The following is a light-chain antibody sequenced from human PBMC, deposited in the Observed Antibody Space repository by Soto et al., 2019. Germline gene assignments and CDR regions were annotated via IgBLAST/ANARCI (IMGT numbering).Light chain of an antibody. J-gene: IGKJ1*01. CDR3: QQYGSSPVT. CDR1: QSVSSSY. CDR2: GAS. V-gene: IGKV3-20*01. Sequence: EIVLTQSPGTLSLSPGERATLSCRASQSVSSSYLAWYQRKPGQAPRLLIYGASSRATDIPDRFSGSGSGTDFTLSISRLEPEDFAVYYCQQYGSSPVTFGQGTKV.